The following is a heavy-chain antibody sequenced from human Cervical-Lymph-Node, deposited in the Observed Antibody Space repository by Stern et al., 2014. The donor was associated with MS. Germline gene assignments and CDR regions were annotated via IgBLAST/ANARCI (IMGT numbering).Heavy chain of an antibody. V-gene: IGHV1-18*04. CDR1: GDTFTSNG. D-gene: IGHD2-15*01. J-gene: IGHJ4*02. Sequence: QVQLVESGAEVKKPGASVKVSCKASGDTFTSNGISWVRQAPGQGLEWMGWINPYNDNTNYAQKFQGRVTMTTDTSTTTAYMELRSLKSDDTALYYCARDPPDINDTPLDYWGQGTLVTVSS. CDR2: INPYNDNT. CDR3: ARDPPDINDTPLDY.